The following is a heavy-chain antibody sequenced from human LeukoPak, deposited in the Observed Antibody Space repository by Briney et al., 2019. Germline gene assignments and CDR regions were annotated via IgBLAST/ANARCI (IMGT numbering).Heavy chain of an antibody. Sequence: ASVKVSCKASGYTVTGYYMHWVRQAPGQGLEWMGWINPNSGGTNYAQKFQGRVTMTRDTSISTAYMELSRLRSDVTAVYYCARERSATVTTSYHYYGMDIWGQGTTVTVSS. J-gene: IGHJ6*02. D-gene: IGHD4-17*01. CDR3: ARERSATVTTSYHYYGMDI. V-gene: IGHV1-2*02. CDR2: INPNSGGT. CDR1: GYTVTGYY.